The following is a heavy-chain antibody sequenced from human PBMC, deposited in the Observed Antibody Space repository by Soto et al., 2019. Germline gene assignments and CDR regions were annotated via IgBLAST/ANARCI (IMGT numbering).Heavy chain of an antibody. Sequence: QVQLQESGPGLVKPSETLSLTCTVSGGSVSSGSYYWSWIRQPPGKGLEWIGYIYYSGSTNYNPSLKSRVTISVDPSKNQFSLKLSSVTAADTAVYYCARVRSPGRFDYWGQGTLVTVSS. D-gene: IGHD1-26*01. CDR3: ARVRSPGRFDY. CDR2: IYYSGST. V-gene: IGHV4-61*01. J-gene: IGHJ4*02. CDR1: GGSVSSGSYY.